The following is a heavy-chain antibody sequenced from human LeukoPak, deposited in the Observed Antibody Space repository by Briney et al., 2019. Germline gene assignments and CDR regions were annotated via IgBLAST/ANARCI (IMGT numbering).Heavy chain of an antibody. Sequence: GESLQISFEASGYRFTTYWIGWGRQGPGKGLGWMGIIFPGDSDTRYSPSFQGQVTISADKSTSTAYLQWSSLKASDTAMYYCAKSHGGGATHSWGQGTLVTVST. J-gene: IGHJ4*02. CDR3: AKSHGGGATHS. V-gene: IGHV5-51*01. CDR1: GYRFTTYW. D-gene: IGHD1-26*01. CDR2: IFPGDSDT.